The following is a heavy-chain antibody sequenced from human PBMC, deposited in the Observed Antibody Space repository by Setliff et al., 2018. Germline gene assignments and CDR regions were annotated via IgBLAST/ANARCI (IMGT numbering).Heavy chain of an antibody. D-gene: IGHD3-22*01. CDR2: VYYSGNT. V-gene: IGHV4-39*07. J-gene: IGHJ4*02. CDR1: GGSISTTGYY. CDR3: ARYDSSGYSENYYFDY. Sequence: PSETLSLTCTVSGGSISTTGYYWGWIRQPPGKGLEWIGCVYYSGNTYYSPSLKSRVTMFVDTSKNQFSLMLYSVTAADTAIYYCARYDSSGYSENYYFDYWGQGTLVTVSS.